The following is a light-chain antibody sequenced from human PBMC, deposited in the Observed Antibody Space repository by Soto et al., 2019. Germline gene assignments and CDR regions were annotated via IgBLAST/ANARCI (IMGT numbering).Light chain of an antibody. Sequence: DIQMTQSPSTLSASVGDRVTITCRTSQSISSWLAWYQQRPGKVPKLLIYDASTLESGVPSRFSGSGSGTEFTLTLSSLQPDDFASYYCQHYYSYSYTFGQGTKLEIK. CDR2: DAS. CDR1: QSISSW. CDR3: QHYYSYSYT. J-gene: IGKJ2*01. V-gene: IGKV1-5*01.